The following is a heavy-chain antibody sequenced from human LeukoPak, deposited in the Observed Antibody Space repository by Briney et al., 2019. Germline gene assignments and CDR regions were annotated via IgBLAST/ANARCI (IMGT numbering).Heavy chain of an antibody. CDR3: ARDITSLGSYPGY. Sequence: GGSLRLSCAASGFTFSSYAMSWVRQAPGKGLEWVSAISGSGGSTYYADSVKGRFTISRDNAKNSLYLQMNSLRVEDTGVYYCARDITSLGSYPGYWGQGTLVTVSS. J-gene: IGHJ4*02. CDR1: GFTFSSYA. CDR2: ISGSGGST. D-gene: IGHD3-10*01. V-gene: IGHV3-23*01.